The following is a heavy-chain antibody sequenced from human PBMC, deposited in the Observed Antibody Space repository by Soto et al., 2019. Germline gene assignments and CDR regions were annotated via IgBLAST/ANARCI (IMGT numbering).Heavy chain of an antibody. D-gene: IGHD3-22*01. CDR2: IFPSDSDT. Sequence: GESLKITCSTSGHRFTSYWIAWVRQMPGKGLEWMGIIFPSDSDTRYSPSFQGQVTISADRSTSTVFLQWASLKASDTAVYFCARKDKSGYFNWFDPWGQGTLVTVSS. J-gene: IGHJ5*02. CDR3: ARKDKSGYFNWFDP. V-gene: IGHV5-51*01. CDR1: GHRFTSYW.